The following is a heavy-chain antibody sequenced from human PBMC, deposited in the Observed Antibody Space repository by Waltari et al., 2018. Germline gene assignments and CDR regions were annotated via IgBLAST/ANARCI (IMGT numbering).Heavy chain of an antibody. Sequence: EVQLVESGGGLVRPGGSLRLPCVAPGFKFADYGMNWVRRTPGKGLEWVSGIDWSGGRFDYADSVKGRVTISRDNAKNSLYLRMDNLRAEDTAFYYCARRTVTPHFDSWGRGTLVTVSS. J-gene: IGHJ4*02. CDR1: GFKFADYG. CDR2: IDWSGGRF. D-gene: IGHD4-4*01. CDR3: ARRTVTPHFDS. V-gene: IGHV3-20*04.